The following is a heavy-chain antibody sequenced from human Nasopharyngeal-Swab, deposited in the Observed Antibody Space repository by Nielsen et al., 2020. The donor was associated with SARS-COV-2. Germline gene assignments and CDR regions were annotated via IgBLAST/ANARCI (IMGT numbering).Heavy chain of an antibody. Sequence: ASVKVSCKASGYTFTSNYMNWVRQAAGQGREGMGRINPRGGSTSYAQKFQGRVTMTRDTSTSTVYMELSSLRSEDTAVYYCAREVGLGVVPAAMYPLDSPGITAFDPWGQGTLVTVSS. CDR3: AREVGLGVVPAAMYPLDSPGITAFDP. J-gene: IGHJ5*02. D-gene: IGHD2-2*01. V-gene: IGHV1-46*01. CDR1: GYTFTSNY. CDR2: INPRGGST.